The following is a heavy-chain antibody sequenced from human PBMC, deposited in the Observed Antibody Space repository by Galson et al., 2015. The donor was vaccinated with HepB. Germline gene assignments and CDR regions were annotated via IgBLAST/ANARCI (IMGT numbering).Heavy chain of an antibody. D-gene: IGHD1-1*01. Sequence: SVKVSCKVSGDSLTEISINWVRQAPGKGLEWVGGFDPEDGYIIYAQNFHGRITMTEDTSTDTAYMELRSLRSEDTAVYYCARGSATGTGYYYYYYMDVRGKGTTVTVSS. CDR2: FDPEDGYI. CDR1: GDSLTEIS. V-gene: IGHV1-24*01. CDR3: ARGSATGTGYYYYYYMDV. J-gene: IGHJ6*03.